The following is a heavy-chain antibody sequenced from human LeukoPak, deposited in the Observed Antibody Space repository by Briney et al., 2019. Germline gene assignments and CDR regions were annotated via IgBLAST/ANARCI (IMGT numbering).Heavy chain of an antibody. CDR3: ASSGSYRFDY. CDR1: GFTFSDHA. V-gene: IGHV3-23*01. J-gene: IGHJ4*02. CDR2: INTGGDRT. Sequence: GGSLRLSCAAAGFTFSDHAMSWVRQTPGKGLESVSSINTGGDRTHYADSVKGRFTISRDNAKNSLYLQMNSLRDEDTAVYYCASSGSYRFDYWGQGTLVTVSS. D-gene: IGHD1-26*01.